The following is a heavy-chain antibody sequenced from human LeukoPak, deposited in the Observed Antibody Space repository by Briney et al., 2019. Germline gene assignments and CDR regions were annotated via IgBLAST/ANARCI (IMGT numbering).Heavy chain of an antibody. Sequence: GGSLRLSCAASGFTFSSYGMHWVRQAPGKGLEWVAVIWYDGSNKYYADSVKGRFTISRVNSKNTLYLQMNSLRAEDTAVYYCARGSSSWYFRGDDYWGQGTLVTVSS. D-gene: IGHD6-13*01. CDR2: IWYDGSNK. CDR3: ARGSSSWYFRGDDY. CDR1: GFTFSSYG. J-gene: IGHJ4*02. V-gene: IGHV3-33*01.